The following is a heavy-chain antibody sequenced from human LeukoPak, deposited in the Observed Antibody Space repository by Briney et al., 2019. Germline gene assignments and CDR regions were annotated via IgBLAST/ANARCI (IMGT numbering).Heavy chain of an antibody. D-gene: IGHD3-10*01. CDR1: GFTFSSYW. V-gene: IGHV3-74*01. CDR3: ARETGSGYGMDV. Sequence: PGGSLRLSCAASGFTFSSYWMHWVRQAPGKGLVWVSRINSDGSSTSYADSVKGRFTISRDNAKSTLCLQMNSLRAEDTAVYYRARETGSGYGMDVWGQGTTVTVSS. CDR2: INSDGSST. J-gene: IGHJ6*02.